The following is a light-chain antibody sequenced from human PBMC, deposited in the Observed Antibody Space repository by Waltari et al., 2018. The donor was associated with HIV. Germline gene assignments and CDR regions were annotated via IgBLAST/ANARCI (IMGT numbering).Light chain of an antibody. J-gene: IGKJ4*01. CDR3: QQGSSWPLT. CDR1: HSVSSY. Sequence: EIVLTQSPATLSLSPGERATLSCRASHSVSSYLAWYQKKSWPGSQAPRVRCIPARFSGSGSGTDFTLTISSLEPEDFAVYYCQQGSSWPLTFGGGTKVEIK. V-gene: IGKV3-11*01.